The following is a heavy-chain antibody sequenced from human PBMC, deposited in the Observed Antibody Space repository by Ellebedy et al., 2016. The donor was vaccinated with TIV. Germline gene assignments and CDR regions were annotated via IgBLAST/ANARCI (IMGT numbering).Heavy chain of an antibody. CDR2: LWYDGSRE. CDR3: ASERSGYDFDY. D-gene: IGHD5-12*01. J-gene: IGHJ4*02. V-gene: IGHV3-33*01. CDR1: GFTFSIYG. Sequence: GESLKIPCAASGFTFSIYGMHWVRQAPGKGLEWVAVLWYDGSREYYAGSVKGRFTVSRDNSKNTLFLQMNSLRTEDTAVYYCASERSGYDFDYWGQGTLVTVSA.